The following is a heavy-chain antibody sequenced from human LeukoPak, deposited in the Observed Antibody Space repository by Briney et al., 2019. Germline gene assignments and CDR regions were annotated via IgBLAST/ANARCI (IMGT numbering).Heavy chain of an antibody. CDR2: ISGSGGST. CDR1: GITLSNYG. D-gene: IGHD3-22*01. Sequence: GGSLRLSCAVSGITLSNYGMSWVRQAPGKGLEWVAGISGSGGSTNYAGSVKGRFTISRDNRKNTLYLQMNSLGVEDTAVYFCAKRGVVIRVILVGFHKEAYYFDSWGRGALVTVSS. CDR3: AKRGVVIRVILVGFHKEAYYFDS. V-gene: IGHV3-23*01. J-gene: IGHJ4*02.